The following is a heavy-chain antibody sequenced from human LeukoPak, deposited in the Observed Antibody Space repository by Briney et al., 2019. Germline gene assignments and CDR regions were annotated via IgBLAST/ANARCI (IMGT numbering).Heavy chain of an antibody. V-gene: IGHV4-59*01. CDR3: ARWWSCGGDCYLPDS. D-gene: IGHD2-21*02. CDR1: GGSISGYY. J-gene: IGHJ4*02. CDR2: VLYSGST. Sequence: SETLSLTCTVSGGSISGYYWSWIRQPPAKGLEWIGHVLYSGSTTYDPSLKGRVTISVDTSKNQFSLKLSSVTAADTAAYYCARWWSCGGDCYLPDSWGQGTLVTVSS.